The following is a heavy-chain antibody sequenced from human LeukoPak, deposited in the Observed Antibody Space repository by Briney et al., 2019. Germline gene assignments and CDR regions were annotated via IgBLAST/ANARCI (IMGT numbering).Heavy chain of an antibody. Sequence: SETLSLTCTVSGGSISSYYWSWIRQPPGKGLEWIGCLYYGATTNYTPSLKSRVTIFVDTSKNQFSLRLNSVTAADTAVYFCARPSMVRGVRTFDIWGQGTMVTVSS. J-gene: IGHJ3*02. CDR3: ARPSMVRGVRTFDI. CDR2: LYYGATT. D-gene: IGHD3-10*01. V-gene: IGHV4-59*08. CDR1: GGSISSYY.